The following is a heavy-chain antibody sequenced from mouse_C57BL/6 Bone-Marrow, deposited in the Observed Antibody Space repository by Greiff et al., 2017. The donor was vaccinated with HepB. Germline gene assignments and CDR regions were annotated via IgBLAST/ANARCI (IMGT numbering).Heavy chain of an antibody. J-gene: IGHJ4*01. CDR2: ISSGGDYI. D-gene: IGHD2-3*01. V-gene: IGHV5-9-1*02. CDR3: TREGIDGYYSFYYAMDY. Sequence: EVMLVESGEGLVKPGGSLKLSCAASGFTFSSYAMSWVRQTPEKRLEWVAYISSGGDYIYYADTVKGRFTISRDNARNTLYLQMSSLKSEDTAMYYCTREGIDGYYSFYYAMDYWGQGTSVTVSS. CDR1: GFTFSSYA.